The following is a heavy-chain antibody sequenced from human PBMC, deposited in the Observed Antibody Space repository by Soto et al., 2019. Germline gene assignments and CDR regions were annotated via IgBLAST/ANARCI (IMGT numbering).Heavy chain of an antibody. V-gene: IGHV3-23*01. Sequence: GGSLRLSCAASGFTFSSYAMSWVRQAPGKGLEWVSAISGSGGSTYYADSVKGRFTISRDNSKNTLYLQMNSLRAEDTAVYYCAKVFRSTRMVSSLTAAGGPFDYWGQGTLVTVSS. CDR2: ISGSGGST. CDR3: AKVFRSTRMVSSLTAAGGPFDY. D-gene: IGHD6-13*01. CDR1: GFTFSSYA. J-gene: IGHJ4*02.